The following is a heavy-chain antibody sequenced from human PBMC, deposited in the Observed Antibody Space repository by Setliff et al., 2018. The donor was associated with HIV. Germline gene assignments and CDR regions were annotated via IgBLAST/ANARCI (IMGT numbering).Heavy chain of an antibody. D-gene: IGHD4-17*01. J-gene: IGHJ4*02. CDR1: GGPLTDHY. CDR2: VHHTGYL. V-gene: IGHV4-34*01. Sequence: SETLSLTCAVHGGPLTDHYWNWIRQSPGKGLEWIAEVHHTGYLNYNPSLKSRVTISRDTSTNQFSLKVSSVTAADTAIYYCAAFFVTPLTTQDFWGQGTLVTVSS. CDR3: AAFFVTPLTTQDF.